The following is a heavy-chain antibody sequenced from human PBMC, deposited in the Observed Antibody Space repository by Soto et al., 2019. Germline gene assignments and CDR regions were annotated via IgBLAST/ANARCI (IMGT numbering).Heavy chain of an antibody. J-gene: IGHJ6*02. Sequence: SVKVSCKASGGTFSSYAISWVRQAPGQGLEWMGGIIPIFGTANYAQKFQGRVTITADESTSTAYMELSSLRSEDTAVYYCARGTPYDYVWGSYRILIHRSSYYGMDVSCQAPTVTVSS. V-gene: IGHV1-69*13. CDR3: ARGTPYDYVWGSYRILIHRSSYYGMDV. D-gene: IGHD3-16*02. CDR1: GGTFSSYA. CDR2: IIPIFGTA.